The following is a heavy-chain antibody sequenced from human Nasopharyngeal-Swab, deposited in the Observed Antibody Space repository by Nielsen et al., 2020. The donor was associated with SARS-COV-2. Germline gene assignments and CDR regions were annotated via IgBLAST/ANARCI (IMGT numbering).Heavy chain of an antibody. Sequence: GGSLRLSCAASGFTFSSYEMNWVRQAPGKGLEWVSYISSSGSTIFYADSVKGRFTISRDNAKNSLYLQMNSLRAADTAVYYCASRYCTGGVCYLPDTKANWFDPWGQGTLVTVSS. CDR3: ASRYCTGGVCYLPDTKANWFDP. CDR2: ISSSGSTI. D-gene: IGHD2-8*02. V-gene: IGHV3-48*03. J-gene: IGHJ5*02. CDR1: GFTFSSYE.